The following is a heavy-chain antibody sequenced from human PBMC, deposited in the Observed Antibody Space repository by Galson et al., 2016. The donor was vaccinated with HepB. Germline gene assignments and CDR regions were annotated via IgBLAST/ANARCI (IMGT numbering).Heavy chain of an antibody. CDR1: GFTFSSFG. V-gene: IGHV3-30*03. CDR2: ISHDANNK. D-gene: IGHD6-19*01. Sequence: SLRLSCAASGFTFSSFGMHWVRQAPGKGLEWVALISHDANNKYYVDSVKGRFTISRDNSKGTLYLQMKSLRTDDTALYYCARDAGWSDALDIWGQGTMVTVSS. CDR3: ARDAGWSDALDI. J-gene: IGHJ3*02.